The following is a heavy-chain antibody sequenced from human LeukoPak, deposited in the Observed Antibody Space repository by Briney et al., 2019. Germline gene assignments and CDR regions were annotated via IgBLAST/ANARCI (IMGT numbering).Heavy chain of an antibody. CDR3: ARVRKYSGYYSWYFDL. J-gene: IGHJ2*01. D-gene: IGHD5-12*01. CDR2: IYSGGST. V-gene: IGHV3-53*01. Sequence: PGGSLRLSCAASGFTVSSNYMSWVRQAPGKGLEWVSVIYSGGSTYYADSVKGRFTISRENAKNSLYLQMNSLRAGDTAVYYCARVRKYSGYYSWYFDLWGRGTLVTVSS. CDR1: GFTVSSNY.